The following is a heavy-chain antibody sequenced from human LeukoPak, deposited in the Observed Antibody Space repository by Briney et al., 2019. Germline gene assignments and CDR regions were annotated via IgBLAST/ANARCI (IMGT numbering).Heavy chain of an antibody. CDR1: GFIFSAYA. J-gene: IGHJ4*02. CDR2: IRGISERT. CDR3: AREQSGTRGWYTVDY. V-gene: IGHV3-23*01. D-gene: IGHD6-19*01. Sequence: GGSLRLSCVASGFIFSAYAITWVRQAPGKGMEWVSAIRGISERTYYADSVRGRFTISRDNSKDTSYLQISSLRVEDTAVYYCAREQSGTRGWYTVDYWGQGTLVAVSS.